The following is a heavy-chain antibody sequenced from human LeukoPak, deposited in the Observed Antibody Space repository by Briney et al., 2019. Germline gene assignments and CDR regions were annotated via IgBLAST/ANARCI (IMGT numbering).Heavy chain of an antibody. CDR2: ISSSGSTI. V-gene: IGHV3-48*03. CDR1: GFTFSSYE. J-gene: IGHJ2*01. D-gene: IGHD2-15*01. Sequence: GGSLRLSCAASGFTFSSYEMNWVRQAPGKGLEWVSYISSSGSTIYYADSVKGRFTISRDNAKNSLYLQMNSLRAEDTAVYYCARDGLAAATLHWCFDLWGRGTLVTVSS. CDR3: ARDGLAAATLHWCFDL.